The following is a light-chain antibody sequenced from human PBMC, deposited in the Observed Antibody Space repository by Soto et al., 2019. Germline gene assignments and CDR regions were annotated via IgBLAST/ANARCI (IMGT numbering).Light chain of an antibody. CDR3: LQDYNYPWT. V-gene: IGKV1-6*01. J-gene: IGKJ1*01. CDR1: RYIRSD. Sequence: AIQMTQSPSSLSASEGDRVNITCRASRYIRSDLSWYQQRPGQAPQVLIYGASSSQSGVPSRFSGSGYGTDFTLSISSLQPEDFATYFCLQDYNYPWTFGQGTKVDIK. CDR2: GAS.